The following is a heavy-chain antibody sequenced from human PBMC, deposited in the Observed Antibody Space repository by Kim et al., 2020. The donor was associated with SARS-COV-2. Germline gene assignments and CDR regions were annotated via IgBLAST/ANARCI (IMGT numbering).Heavy chain of an antibody. CDR1: GFTFSDHA. V-gene: IGHV3-64D*06. CDR3: VRYGRNYGAVL. J-gene: IGHJ4*02. Sequence: GGSLRLSCAGSGFTFSDHAIHWVRRAPGKGLESVSATTRSGDGSFYADSVEGRFTISRDNSKNTLYLQMNSLRLEDTSLYYCVRYGRNYGAVLWGQGTLVIVSS. CDR2: TTRSGDGS. D-gene: IGHD1-7*01.